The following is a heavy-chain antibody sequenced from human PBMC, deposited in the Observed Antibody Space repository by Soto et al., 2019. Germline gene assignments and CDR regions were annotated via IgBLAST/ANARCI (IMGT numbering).Heavy chain of an antibody. CDR1: GYTFTSYA. Sequence: ASVKVSCKASGYTFTSYAMNWVRQAPGQRLEWMGWINGVNGDTKYSQRFQDRVTITRDTSTNTVYMELSSLTSEDTAVYYCARGPVSLYSANVLWGQGTTVTVSS. CDR3: ARGPVSLYSANVL. J-gene: IGHJ6*02. V-gene: IGHV1-3*01. CDR2: INGVNGDT. D-gene: IGHD6-13*01.